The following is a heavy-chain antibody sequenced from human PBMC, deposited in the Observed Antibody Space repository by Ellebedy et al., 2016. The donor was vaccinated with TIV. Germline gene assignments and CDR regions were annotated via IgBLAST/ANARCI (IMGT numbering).Heavy chain of an antibody. CDR2: ISPYNGNT. CDR1: GYTFTNYG. CDR3: ARGGSGGYDY. J-gene: IGHJ4*02. D-gene: IGHD1-26*01. V-gene: IGHV1-18*01. Sequence: AASVKVSCKASGYTFTNYGINWVRQAPGQGLEWMGWISPYNGNTNYAQTFQGRITMTTDTSTNTAYLELRSLRSDDTAMYYCARGGSGGYDYWGQGTLVTVSS.